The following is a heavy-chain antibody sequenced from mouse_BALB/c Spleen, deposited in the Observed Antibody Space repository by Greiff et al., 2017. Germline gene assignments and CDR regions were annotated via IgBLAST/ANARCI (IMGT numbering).Heavy chain of an antibody. Sequence: EVQGVESGGGLVQPGGSRKLSCAASGFTFSSFGMHWVRQAPEKGLEWVAYISSGSSTIYYADTVKGRFTISRDNPKNTLFLQMTSLRSEDTAMYYCARDDYYGSSPAYWGQGTLVTVSA. CDR2: ISSGSSTI. J-gene: IGHJ3*01. D-gene: IGHD1-1*01. CDR3: ARDDYYGSSPAY. CDR1: GFTFSSFG. V-gene: IGHV5-17*02.